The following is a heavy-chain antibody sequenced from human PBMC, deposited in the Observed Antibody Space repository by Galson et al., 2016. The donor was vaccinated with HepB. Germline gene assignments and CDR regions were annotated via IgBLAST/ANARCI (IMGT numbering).Heavy chain of an antibody. CDR3: AREGLSDYGDYKYYYYALDV. CDR2: IKQDGSEK. D-gene: IGHD4-17*01. J-gene: IGHJ6*04. V-gene: IGHV3-7*01. CDR1: GFTFSSCW. Sequence: LRLSCAASGFTFSSCWMTWVRQAPGKGLEWVANIKQDGSEKYYVDSVKGRFTISRDNAKNSLYLQMNSLRAEDTAVYYCAREGLSDYGDYKYYYYALDVWGKGTTVTVSS.